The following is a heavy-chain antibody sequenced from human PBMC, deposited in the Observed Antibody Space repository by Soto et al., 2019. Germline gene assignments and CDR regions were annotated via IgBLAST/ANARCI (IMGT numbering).Heavy chain of an antibody. CDR2: HIPIFWAA. CDR1: GGTFTNYV. V-gene: IGHV1-69*01. J-gene: IGHJ5*02. Sequence: QVQLVQSGAEVRKPGSSVKVSCKISGGTFTNYVISWLRQAPGQGLEWMGGHIPIFWAANLAQKIQGRVTITADEYTSTVNMELSSLTSEDTAVYYCARGRSSPNFDPWGQGTLVTVSS. D-gene: IGHD6-6*01. CDR3: ARGRSSPNFDP.